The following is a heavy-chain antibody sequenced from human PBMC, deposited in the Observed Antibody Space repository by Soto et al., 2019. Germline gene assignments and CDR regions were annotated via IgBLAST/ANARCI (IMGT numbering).Heavy chain of an antibody. CDR1: GGSISSYY. V-gene: IGHV4-59*01. D-gene: IGHD2-2*01. CDR2: IYYSGST. J-gene: IGHJ6*02. Sequence: PSETLSLTCTVSGGSISSYYWSWIRQPPGKGLEWIGYIYYSGSTNYNPSLKSRVTISVDTSKNQFSLKLSSVTAADTAVYYCARDPYCSSTSCYPRYYYYGMDVWGQGTTVTVSS. CDR3: ARDPYCSSTSCYPRYYYYGMDV.